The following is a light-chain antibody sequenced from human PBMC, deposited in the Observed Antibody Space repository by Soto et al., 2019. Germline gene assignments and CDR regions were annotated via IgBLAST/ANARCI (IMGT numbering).Light chain of an antibody. CDR3: SSYLSTRALG. Sequence: QSVLTQPASVSGSPGQSITISCTGTSSDIGTYNSVSWYQHHPGKAPKLIIHEVSNRPSGVSNRFSGSKYGNTASLTISGLQTEDEADYYCSSYLSTRALGFGGRTKLTVL. V-gene: IGLV2-14*01. CDR1: SSDIGTYNS. CDR2: EVS. J-gene: IGLJ3*02.